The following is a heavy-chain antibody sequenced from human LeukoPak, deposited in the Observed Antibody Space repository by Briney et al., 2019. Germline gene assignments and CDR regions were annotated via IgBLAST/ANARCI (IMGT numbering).Heavy chain of an antibody. V-gene: IGHV4-34*01. J-gene: IGHJ4*02. CDR1: GVSFSGYY. Sequence: SETLSLTCAVYGVSFSGYYWSWIRQPPGKGLEWIGEINHSGSTNYNPSLKSRVTISVDTSKNQFSLKLSSVTAADTAVYYCARDVYDSSGYSYSYYFDYWGQGTLVTVSS. CDR2: INHSGST. CDR3: ARDVYDSSGYSYSYYFDY. D-gene: IGHD3-22*01.